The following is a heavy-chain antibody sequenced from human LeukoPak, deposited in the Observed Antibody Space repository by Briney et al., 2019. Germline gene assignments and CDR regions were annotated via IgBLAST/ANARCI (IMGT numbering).Heavy chain of an antibody. J-gene: IGHJ4*02. D-gene: IGHD7-27*01. V-gene: IGHV4-39*07. CDR3: AGRHEGHWAYFDY. CDR2: IYYSGST. CDR1: GGSISSSSYY. Sequence: SETLSLTCTVSGGSISSSSYYWGWIRQPPGKGLEWIGSIYYSGSTYYNPSLKSRVTISVDTSKNQFSLKLSSVTAADTAVYYCAGRHEGHWAYFDYWGQGTLVTVSS.